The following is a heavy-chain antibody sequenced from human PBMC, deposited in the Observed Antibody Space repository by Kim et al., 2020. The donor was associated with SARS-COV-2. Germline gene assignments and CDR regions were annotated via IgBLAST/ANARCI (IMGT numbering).Heavy chain of an antibody. CDR1: GESFNDYY. J-gene: IGHJ6*02. Sequence: SETLSLTCPVYGESFNDYYWNWIRQPPGKGLEWIGEINHSGSTDYNPSLKSRVTISVDTSKSQFSLKLSSVTAADTAVYYCAYKNVYGSYYYNGMDVWG. D-gene: IGHD4-17*01. V-gene: IGHV4-34*01. CDR2: INHSGST. CDR3: AYKNVYGSYYYNGMDV.